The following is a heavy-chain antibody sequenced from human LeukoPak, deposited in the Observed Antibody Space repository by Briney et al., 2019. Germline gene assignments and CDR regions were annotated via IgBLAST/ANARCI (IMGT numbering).Heavy chain of an antibody. CDR1: GFTFSSNW. CDR2: IKPDGSAG. D-gene: IGHD3-10*01. J-gene: IGHJ4*02. V-gene: IGHV3-7*03. CDR3: ARGRGEIFFFDC. Sequence: GGSLRLSCATSGFTFSSNWMSWVRHVPGRGLDWVANIKPDGSAGYYAASVKGRFTVSRDNAKNSLYLQMNSLRAEDTAVYRCARGRGEIFFFDCWGQGTLVTVSS.